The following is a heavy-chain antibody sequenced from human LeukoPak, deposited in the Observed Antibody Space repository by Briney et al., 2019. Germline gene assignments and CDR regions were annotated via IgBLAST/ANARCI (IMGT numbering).Heavy chain of an antibody. Sequence: ASVKVSCKASGYTFTSYYMHWVRQAPGQGLEWMGIINPSGGSTSYAQKFQGRVTMTRDTSTSTVYMELSSLRSEDTAVYYCARDRTVGIVGATFAPDWCFDLWGRGTLVTVSS. V-gene: IGHV1-46*01. CDR1: GYTFTSYY. J-gene: IGHJ2*01. CDR2: INPSGGST. CDR3: ARDRTVGIVGATFAPDWCFDL. D-gene: IGHD1-26*01.